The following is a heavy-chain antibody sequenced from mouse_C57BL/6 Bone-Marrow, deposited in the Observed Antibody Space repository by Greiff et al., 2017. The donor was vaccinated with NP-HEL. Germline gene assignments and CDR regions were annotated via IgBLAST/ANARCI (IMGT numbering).Heavy chain of an antibody. CDR2: ISNKANGYTT. CDR3: ARLVGYYEFAY. D-gene: IGHD2-3*01. Sequence: EVLLVESGGGLVQPGGSLSLSCAASGFTFTDYYMSWVRQPPGQALEWLGFISNKANGYTTEYSVSVKGRFTISRDNSQSIFYLRMHALRAEDSATYCGARLVGYYEFAYWGQGTLVTVSA. CDR1: GFTFTDYY. V-gene: IGHV7-3*01. J-gene: IGHJ3*01.